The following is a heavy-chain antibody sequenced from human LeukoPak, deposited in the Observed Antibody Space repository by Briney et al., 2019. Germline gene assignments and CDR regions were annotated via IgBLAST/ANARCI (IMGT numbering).Heavy chain of an antibody. Sequence: GESLKISCKGSGYSFTSYWIGWERQMPGKGLGWMGIIYLGDSDTRYSPSFQGQVTISADKSISTAYLQWSSLKASDTAIYYCARHLPIYDSSGPSGYWGQGTLVTVSS. CDR1: GYSFTSYW. D-gene: IGHD3-22*01. J-gene: IGHJ4*02. CDR3: ARHLPIYDSSGPSGY. V-gene: IGHV5-51*01. CDR2: IYLGDSDT.